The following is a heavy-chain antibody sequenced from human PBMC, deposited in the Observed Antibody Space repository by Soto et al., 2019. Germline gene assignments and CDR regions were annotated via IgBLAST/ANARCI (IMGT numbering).Heavy chain of an antibody. Sequence: GGSLSLSCAASGFTFSSYSMNWVRQAPGKGLEWVSYISSSSSTIYYADSVKGRFTISRDNAKNSLYLQMNSLRDEDTAVYYCARDIDNSGSYLAAFDIWGQGTMVTVSS. J-gene: IGHJ3*02. D-gene: IGHD1-26*01. CDR1: GFTFSSYS. V-gene: IGHV3-48*02. CDR2: ISSSSSTI. CDR3: ARDIDNSGSYLAAFDI.